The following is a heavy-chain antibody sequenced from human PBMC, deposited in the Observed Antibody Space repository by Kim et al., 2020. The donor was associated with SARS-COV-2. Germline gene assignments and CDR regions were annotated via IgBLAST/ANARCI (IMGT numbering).Heavy chain of an antibody. CDR1: GGSISSGGYY. CDR3: ARVGSQAEYYFDY. CDR2: IYYSGST. D-gene: IGHD2-15*01. J-gene: IGHJ4*02. Sequence: SETLSLTCTVSGGSISSGGYYWSWIRQHPGKGLEWIGYIYYSGSTYYNPSLKSRVTISVDTSKNQFSLKLSSVTAADTAVYYCARVGSQAEYYFDYWGQGTLVTVSS. V-gene: IGHV4-31*03.